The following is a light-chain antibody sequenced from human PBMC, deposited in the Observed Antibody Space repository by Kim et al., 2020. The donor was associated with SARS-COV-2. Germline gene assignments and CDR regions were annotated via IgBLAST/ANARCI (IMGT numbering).Light chain of an antibody. Sequence: SSELTQPPSVSVSPGQTASITCSGDKLGDKNVCWYQQKPGQSPVLLLYHDSKRPSGIPERISGSNSGNTATLTISGTQAMDEADYYCQAWDSTTAVFGTGTKVTVL. V-gene: IGLV3-1*01. CDR3: QAWDSTTAV. CDR1: KLGDKN. CDR2: HDS. J-gene: IGLJ1*01.